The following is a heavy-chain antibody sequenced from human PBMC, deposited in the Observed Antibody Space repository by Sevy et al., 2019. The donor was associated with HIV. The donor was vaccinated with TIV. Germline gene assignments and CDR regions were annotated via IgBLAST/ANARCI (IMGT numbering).Heavy chain of an antibody. CDR1: GYTFTSYY. J-gene: IGHJ3*02. CDR2: INPSGGST. CDR3: AREEDAFDI. Sequence: ASVKVSCKASGYTFTSYYMHWVRQAPGQGLEWMGKINPSGGSTSYAQKFQGRVTMTRDPSTSTFYMELSSLISEDTAVYYCAREEDAFDIWGQGTMVTVSS. V-gene: IGHV1-46*01.